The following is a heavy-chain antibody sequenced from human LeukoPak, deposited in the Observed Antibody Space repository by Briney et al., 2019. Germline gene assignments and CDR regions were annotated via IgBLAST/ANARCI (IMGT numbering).Heavy chain of an antibody. CDR2: MNPNSGNT. J-gene: IGHJ4*02. Sequence: ASVKVSYKASGYTFTSYDINWVRQATGQGLEWMGWMNPNSGNTGYAQKFQGRVTMTRNTSISTAYMELSSLRSEDTAVYYCARGVHTMVRGVFPADYWGQGTLVTVSS. V-gene: IGHV1-8*01. CDR3: ARGVHTMVRGVFPADY. CDR1: GYTFTSYD. D-gene: IGHD3-10*01.